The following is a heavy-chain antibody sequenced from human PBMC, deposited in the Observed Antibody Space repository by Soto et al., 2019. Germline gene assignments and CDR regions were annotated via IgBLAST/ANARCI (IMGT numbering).Heavy chain of an antibody. D-gene: IGHD3-10*01. CDR2: LYYSGST. CDR1: GGSISSGGYY. Sequence: QVQLQESGPGLVKPSQTLSLTCTVSGGSISSGGYYWSWIRQHPGKGLEWIGYLYYSGSTYYNPSLKSRVTMSVDTSKNQFSLKLSSVTAADTAVYYCARASGSSMVRGVPTYWYFDLWGRGTLVTVSS. J-gene: IGHJ2*01. CDR3: ARASGSSMVRGVPTYWYFDL. V-gene: IGHV4-31*03.